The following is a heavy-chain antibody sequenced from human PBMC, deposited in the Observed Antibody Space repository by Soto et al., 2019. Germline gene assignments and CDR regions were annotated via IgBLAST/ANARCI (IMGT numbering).Heavy chain of an antibody. Sequence: QVQLVQSGAEVKKPGSSVKVSCKASGGTFSSYTISWVRQAPGQGLEWMGRIIPILGIANYAQKFQGRVTITADKSTSTAYMELSSLRSEDTAVYYCAGQWGPGYNWFDPWGQGTLVTVSS. V-gene: IGHV1-69*02. CDR2: IIPILGIA. J-gene: IGHJ5*02. CDR3: AGQWGPGYNWFDP. CDR1: GGTFSSYT. D-gene: IGHD6-19*01.